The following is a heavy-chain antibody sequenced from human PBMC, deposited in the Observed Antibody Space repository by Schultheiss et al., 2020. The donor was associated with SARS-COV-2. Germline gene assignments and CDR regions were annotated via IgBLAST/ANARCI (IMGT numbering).Heavy chain of an antibody. J-gene: IGHJ5*02. CDR3: AWDLPAATGWFDP. D-gene: IGHD2-2*01. V-gene: IGHV1-69*04. CDR1: GGTFSSYA. Sequence: SVKVSCKASGGTFSSYAISWVRQAPGQGLEWMGRIIPIFGIANYAQKFQGRVTMTTDTSTSTAYMELRSLRSDDTAVYYCAWDLPAATGWFDPWGQGTLVTVSS. CDR2: IIPIFGIA.